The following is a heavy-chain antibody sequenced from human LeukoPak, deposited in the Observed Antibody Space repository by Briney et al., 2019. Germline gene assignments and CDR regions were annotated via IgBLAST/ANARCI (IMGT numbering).Heavy chain of an antibody. J-gene: IGHJ6*03. Sequence: GSLRLSCAASGFTFSSYWMHWVRQAPGKGLVWVSRINTDGSSTSYADSVKGRFTISRDNAKNTLYLQMNSLRAEDTAVYYCAKDFIGVVVPAAMNYYYYMDVWGKGTTVTVSS. CDR2: INTDGSST. CDR3: AKDFIGVVVPAAMNYYYYMDV. D-gene: IGHD2-2*01. CDR1: GFTFSSYW. V-gene: IGHV3-74*01.